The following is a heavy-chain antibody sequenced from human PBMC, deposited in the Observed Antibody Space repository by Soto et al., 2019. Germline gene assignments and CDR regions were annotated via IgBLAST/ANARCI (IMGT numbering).Heavy chain of an antibody. V-gene: IGHV4-39*02. CDR2: IYYSGST. CDR1: GGSISSSSYY. Sequence: SETLSLTCTVSGGSISSSSYYWGWIRQPPGKGLEWIGSIYYSGSTYYNPSLKSRVTISVDTSKNQFSLKLSSVTAADTAVYYCARDSITIFGVVIIRGFQKGAFDIWGQGTMVTVSS. D-gene: IGHD3-3*01. CDR3: ARDSITIFGVVIIRGFQKGAFDI. J-gene: IGHJ3*02.